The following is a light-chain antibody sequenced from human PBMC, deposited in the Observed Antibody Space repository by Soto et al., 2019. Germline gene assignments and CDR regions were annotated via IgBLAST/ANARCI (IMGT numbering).Light chain of an antibody. J-gene: IGLJ7*01. CDR2: SNN. V-gene: IGLV1-44*01. CDR1: SSNIGSNT. CDR3: AAWEDSLNGYAV. Sequence: QSVLTQPPSASGTPGQRVTISCSGSSSNIGSNTVNWYQQLPGTAPKLLIYSNNQRPSGVPDRFSGSKSGTPASLAISGLQSEDEADYYCAAWEDSLNGYAVLGGGTQLTVL.